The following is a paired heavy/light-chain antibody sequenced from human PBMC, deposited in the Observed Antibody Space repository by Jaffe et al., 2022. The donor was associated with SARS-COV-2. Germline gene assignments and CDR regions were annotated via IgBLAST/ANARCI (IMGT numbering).Heavy chain of an antibody. CDR3: AHLGPGNAFDV. V-gene: IGHV2-5*02. J-gene: IGHJ3*01. D-gene: IGHD1-26*01. CDR2: IFWDDEK. CDR1: GFSLTTTGVG. Sequence: QITLKESGPAVLKPTQTLTLTCTVSGFSLTTTGVGVGWLRQPPGEALEWLALIFWDDEKRYRPSLRSRATITKDTSRSQVVLTMNNMNLFDTGTYFCAHLGPGNAFDVWGQGTLVTVSS.
Light chain of an antibody. CDR1: QYIGAL. V-gene: IGKV1-39*01. J-gene: IGKJ1*01. Sequence: DIQMTQSPSSLSASVGDRVVISCRASQYIGALLNWYQQKVGSAPRLLIYHGGTLQSGVPSRFGGTGSGSDFSLIISSLQPEDFATYYCQQSSSMWTFGQGTKVEI. CDR2: HGG. CDR3: QQSSSMWT.